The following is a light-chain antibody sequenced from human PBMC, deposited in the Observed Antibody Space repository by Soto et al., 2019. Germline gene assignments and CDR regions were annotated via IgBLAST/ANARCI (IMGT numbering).Light chain of an antibody. CDR3: CSYAGSSTWV. CDR2: EGS. V-gene: IGLV2-23*01. J-gene: IGLJ1*01. CDR1: SSDVGSYNL. Sequence: QSAVTQPASVSGSPGQSITISCTGTSSDVGSYNLVSWYQQHPGKAPKLMIYEGSKRPSGFSNRFSGSKSGNTASLTISGLQAEDEADYHCCSYAGSSTWVFGTGTKLTVL.